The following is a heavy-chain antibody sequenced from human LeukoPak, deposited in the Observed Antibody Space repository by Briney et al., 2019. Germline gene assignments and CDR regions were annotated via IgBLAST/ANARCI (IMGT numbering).Heavy chain of an antibody. CDR2: ISWNSGSK. V-gene: IGHV3-9*01. Sequence: GGSLRLSCAASGFPFDDYAMHWVRQAPGKGLEWVSGISWNSGSKGYADSVRGRFTISRDNAKNSLYLQMNSLRAEDTALYYCAKDRGRSWYEDYFDNWGQGTLVNVSS. CDR1: GFPFDDYA. D-gene: IGHD6-13*01. J-gene: IGHJ4*02. CDR3: AKDRGRSWYEDYFDN.